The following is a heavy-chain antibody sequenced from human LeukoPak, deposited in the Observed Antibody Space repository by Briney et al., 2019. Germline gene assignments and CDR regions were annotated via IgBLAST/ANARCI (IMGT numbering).Heavy chain of an antibody. Sequence: GGSLRLSCAASGFTFSSYRMNWVRQAPGKGLEWVSSISSSSSYIYYADSVKGRFTIARDNAKNSLYLQMDSLRAEDTAVYYCARASSGWYWDWGQGTLVTVSS. CDR3: ARASSGWYWD. CDR2: ISSSSSYI. V-gene: IGHV3-21*01. CDR1: GFTFSSYR. D-gene: IGHD6-19*01. J-gene: IGHJ4*02.